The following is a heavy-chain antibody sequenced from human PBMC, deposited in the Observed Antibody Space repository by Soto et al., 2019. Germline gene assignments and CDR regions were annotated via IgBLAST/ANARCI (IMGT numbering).Heavy chain of an antibody. V-gene: IGHV3-7*01. CDR1: GFTFSSYW. Sequence: GGSLRLSCAASGFTFSSYWMSWVRQAPGKGLEWVANIKQDGSEKYYVDSVKGRFTISRDNAKNSLYLQMNSLRAEDTAVYYCAREGDHYYYYYYGMDVWGQGTTVTVSS. CDR2: IKQDGSEK. J-gene: IGHJ6*02. D-gene: IGHD1-26*01. CDR3: AREGDHYYYYYYGMDV.